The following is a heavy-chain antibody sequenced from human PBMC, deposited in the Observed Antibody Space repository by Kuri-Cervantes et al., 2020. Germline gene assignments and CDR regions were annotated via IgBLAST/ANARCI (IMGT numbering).Heavy chain of an antibody. CDR1: GFTFDDYA. CDR3: ARIYGDYARIDY. J-gene: IGHJ4*02. Sequence: GGSLRLSCAASGFTFDDYAMHWVRQAPGKGLEWFSGISWNSGSIGYADSVKGRFTISRDNSKNTLYLQMNSLRAEDTAVYYCARIYGDYARIDYWGQGTLVTVSS. CDR2: ISWNSGSI. D-gene: IGHD4-17*01. V-gene: IGHV3-9*01.